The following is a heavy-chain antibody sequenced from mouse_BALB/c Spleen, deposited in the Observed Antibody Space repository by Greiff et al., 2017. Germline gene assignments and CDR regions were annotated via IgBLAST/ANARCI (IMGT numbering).Heavy chain of an antibody. CDR2: ISSGSSTI. V-gene: IGHV5-17*02. J-gene: IGHJ4*01. CDR3: ARRRYYDYEGYAMDY. CDR1: GFTFSSFG. Sequence: EVNLVESGGGLVQPGGSRKLSCAASGFTFSSFGMHWVRQAPEKGLEWVAYISSGSSTIYYADTVKGRFTISRDNPKNTLFLQMTSLRSEDTAMYYCARRRYYDYEGYAMDYWGQGTSVTVSS. D-gene: IGHD2-4*01.